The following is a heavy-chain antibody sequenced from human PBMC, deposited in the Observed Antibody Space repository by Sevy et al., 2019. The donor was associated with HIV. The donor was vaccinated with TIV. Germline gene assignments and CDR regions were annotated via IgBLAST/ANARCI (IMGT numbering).Heavy chain of an antibody. D-gene: IGHD3-3*01. J-gene: IGHJ3*02. Sequence: GGSLRLSCAASGFTFSSYAMSWVRQAPGKGLEWVSAISGSGGSTYYADSVKGRFTISRANYKNTLYLQMNSLRAEDTAVDYCSKVEGRWIQLRLAFDIWGQGTMVTVSS. CDR3: SKVEGRWIQLRLAFDI. V-gene: IGHV3-23*01. CDR1: GFTFSSYA. CDR2: ISGSGGST.